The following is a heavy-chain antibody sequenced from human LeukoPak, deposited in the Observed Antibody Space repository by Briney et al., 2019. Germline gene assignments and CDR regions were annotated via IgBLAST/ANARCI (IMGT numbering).Heavy chain of an antibody. V-gene: IGHV4-34*01. J-gene: IGHJ6*02. CDR3: ARAWPTFPYYDILTGFKTHYGMDV. D-gene: IGHD3-9*01. CDR2: INHSGST. CDR1: GGSFSGYY. Sequence: SETLSLTCAVYGGSFSGYYWSWIRQPPGKGLEWIGEINHSGSTNYNPSLKSRVTISVDTSKNQFSLKLSSVTAADTAVYYCARAWPTFPYYDILTGFKTHYGMDVWGQGTTVTVSS.